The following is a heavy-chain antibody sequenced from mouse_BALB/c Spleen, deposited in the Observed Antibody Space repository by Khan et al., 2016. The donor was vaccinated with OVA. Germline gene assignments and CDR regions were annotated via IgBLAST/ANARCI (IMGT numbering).Heavy chain of an antibody. CDR3: AGRKHWYFDV. CDR2: INTETGEP. J-gene: IGHJ1*01. V-gene: IGHV9-2-1*01. Sequence: QIQLVQSGPELKRPGETVKISCMASGYTFTDYSMHWVKQAPGKGLKWMGWINTETGEPTYADDLKGRFAFSLETSANTAYLQINNLKNEDTATYFRAGRKHWYFDVWGAGTTVTVSS. CDR1: GYTFTDYS.